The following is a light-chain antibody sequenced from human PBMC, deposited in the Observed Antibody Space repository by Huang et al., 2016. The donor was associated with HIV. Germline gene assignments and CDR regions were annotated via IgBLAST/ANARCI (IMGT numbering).Light chain of an antibody. CDR2: AAS. Sequence: EIVLTQSPGTLSLSPGERATLSCRASQSVSSSYLAWYQQKPGQAPRLLVDAASSRSTGVPDRFNGSGSGTDFTLAISRLEPEDFALYYCQQYDTSPPTLTFGGGTKVEMK. V-gene: IGKV3-20*01. CDR1: QSVSSSY. CDR3: QQYDTSPPTLT. J-gene: IGKJ4*01.